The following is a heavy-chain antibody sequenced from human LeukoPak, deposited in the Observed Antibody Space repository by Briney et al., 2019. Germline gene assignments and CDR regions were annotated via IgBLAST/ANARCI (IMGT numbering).Heavy chain of an antibody. D-gene: IGHD5-12*01. CDR3: ATSGFSGYDHPS. Sequence: PGGSLRLSCAASGFTFRSYSMAWVRLAPGKGLEWVSVIRGGADDTSYADSVKGRFTISRDNSKNTLFLQMDGLRVEDTAVYYCATSGFSGYDHPSWGQGALVTVSS. J-gene: IGHJ5*02. CDR2: IRGGADDT. V-gene: IGHV3-23*01. CDR1: GFTFRSYS.